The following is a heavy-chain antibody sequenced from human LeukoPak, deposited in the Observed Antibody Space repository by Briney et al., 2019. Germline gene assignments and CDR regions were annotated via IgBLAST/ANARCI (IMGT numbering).Heavy chain of an antibody. J-gene: IGHJ4*02. V-gene: IGHV4-59*01. CDR2: IYHSGST. Sequence: PSETLSLTCTVSGGSISSYYWSWIRQPPGKGLEWIGYIYHSGSTNYNPSLKSRVTISVDTSKNQFYLNLSSVTAADTAVYYCARDRRSGEDSNFWGQGTLVTVSS. CDR1: GGSISSYY. CDR3: ARDRRSGEDSNF. D-gene: IGHD2-15*01.